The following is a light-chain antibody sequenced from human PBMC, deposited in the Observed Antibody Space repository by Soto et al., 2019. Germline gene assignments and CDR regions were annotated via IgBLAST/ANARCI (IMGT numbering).Light chain of an antibody. V-gene: IGLV2-23*02. CDR1: SSDVGSYNL. Sequence: QSALTQPASVSGSPGQSITISCTGTSSDVGSYNLVSWYQQHPGKAPKLMIYEVSKRPSGVSNRFSGSKSGNTASLTISGLQADDDADYYCCSYAGSSTLYVFGTGTKVTVL. CDR3: CSYAGSSTLYV. CDR2: EVS. J-gene: IGLJ1*01.